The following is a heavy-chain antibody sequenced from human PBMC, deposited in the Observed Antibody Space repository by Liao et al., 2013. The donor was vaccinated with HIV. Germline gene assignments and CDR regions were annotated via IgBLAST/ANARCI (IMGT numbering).Heavy chain of an antibody. J-gene: IGHJ3*02. CDR1: GGSISSGSYY. D-gene: IGHD3-3*01. CDR3: AREIWSGPGSAFHI. V-gene: IGHV4-61*02. CDR2: IYTSGST. Sequence: QVQLQESGPGLVKPSQTLSLTCTVSGGSISSGSYYWSWIRQPAGKGLEWIGRIYTSGSTNYNPSLKSRVTMSVDTSKNQFSLKLSSVTAADTAVYYCAREIWSGPGSAFHIWGQGTMVTVSS.